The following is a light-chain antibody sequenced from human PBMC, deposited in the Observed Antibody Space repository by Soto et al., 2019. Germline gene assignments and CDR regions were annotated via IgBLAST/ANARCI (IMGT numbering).Light chain of an antibody. CDR2: KAS. V-gene: IGKV1-5*03. CDR1: QSISSW. J-gene: IGKJ1*01. Sequence: DIQMTQSPSTLSASVGDRVTITCRASQSISSWLTRYQQKAGQAPKLLIYKASIVESGVPSRFSSSVARTEFTLSISSLQPDDSATYYCQQYSYFATFGQGMRLEVK. CDR3: QQYSYFAT.